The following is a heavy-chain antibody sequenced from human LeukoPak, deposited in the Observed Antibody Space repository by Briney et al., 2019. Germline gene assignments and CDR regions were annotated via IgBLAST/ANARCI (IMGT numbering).Heavy chain of an antibody. D-gene: IGHD3-16*02. J-gene: IGHJ4*02. V-gene: IGHV4-34*01. CDR1: GGSFNGYY. CDR3: ARARPMFTFGGVISH. CDR2: INHSGST. Sequence: SETLSLTCAVYGGSFNGYYWSWIRQPPGEGLEWIGEINHSGSTNYNPSLKSRVTISVDTSKNQFSLKLSSVTAADTAVYYCARARPMFTFGGVISHWGQGTLVTVSS.